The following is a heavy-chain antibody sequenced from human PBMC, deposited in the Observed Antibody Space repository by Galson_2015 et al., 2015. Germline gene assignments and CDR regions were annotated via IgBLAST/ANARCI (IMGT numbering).Heavy chain of an antibody. CDR1: GGTFSSYA. Sequence: SVKVSCKASGGTFSSYAISWVRQAPGQGLEWMGGSIPIFGTANYAQKFQGRVTITADESTSTAYMELSSLRSEDTAVYYCARTMGYQLPPSYSYYGIDVWGQGTTVTVSS. D-gene: IGHD2-2*01. CDR3: ARTMGYQLPPSYSYYGIDV. CDR2: SIPIFGTA. V-gene: IGHV1-69*13. J-gene: IGHJ6*02.